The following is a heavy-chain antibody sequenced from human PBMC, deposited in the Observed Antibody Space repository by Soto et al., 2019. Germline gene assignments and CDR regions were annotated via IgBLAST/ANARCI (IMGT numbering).Heavy chain of an antibody. CDR3: ARRDPYYGMDV. V-gene: IGHV3-30*03. Sequence: QVQVVESGGGVVQPGRSLRLSCEASGFTSSNYVMHWVRQAPGKGQDWVAAISYDGSNKHYADSVKGRFPISRDNSNNTLDLERNRLRGEDTALYSCARRDPYYGMDVWGQWTTVTVSS. CDR1: GFTSSNYV. J-gene: IGHJ6*02. CDR2: ISYDGSNK.